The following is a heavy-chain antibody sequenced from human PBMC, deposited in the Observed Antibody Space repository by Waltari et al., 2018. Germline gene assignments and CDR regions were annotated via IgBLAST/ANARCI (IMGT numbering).Heavy chain of an antibody. CDR1: GGSISSSSYY. CDR2: IYYSGST. CDR3: ARDLGSGTPRGNWFDP. Sequence: QLQLQESGPGLVKPSETLSLTCTVSGGSISSSSYYWGWIRQPPGKGLEWIGSIYYSGSTYYNPSLKSRVTISVDTSKNQFSLKLSSVTAADTAVYYCARDLGSGTPRGNWFDPWGQGTLVTVSS. D-gene: IGHD1-1*01. J-gene: IGHJ5*02. V-gene: IGHV4-39*07.